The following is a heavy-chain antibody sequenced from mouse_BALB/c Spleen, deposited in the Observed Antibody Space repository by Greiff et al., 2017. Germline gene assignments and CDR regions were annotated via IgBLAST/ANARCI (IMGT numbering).Heavy chain of an antibody. CDR3: ARDAGYQAWFAY. D-gene: IGHD3-2*02. CDR1: GFSLTSYG. J-gene: IGHJ3*01. Sequence: VQRVESGPGLVAPSQSLSITCTVSGFSLTSYGVHWVRQPPGKGLEWLGVIWAGGSTNYNSALMSRLSISKDNSKSQVFLKMNSLQTDDTAMYYCARDAGYQAWFAYWGQGTLVTVSA. CDR2: IWAGGST. V-gene: IGHV2-9*02.